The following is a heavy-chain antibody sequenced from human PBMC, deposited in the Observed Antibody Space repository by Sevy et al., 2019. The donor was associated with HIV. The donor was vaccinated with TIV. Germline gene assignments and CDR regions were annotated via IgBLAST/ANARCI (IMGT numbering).Heavy chain of an antibody. V-gene: IGHV3-7*01. J-gene: IGHJ3*02. CDR2: IKHDGSEK. Sequence: GGSLRLSCAASGFTFSSYWMSWVRQAPGKGLEWVANIKHDGSEKYYVDSVKGRFTISRDNAKNSLYLQMNSLRAEDTAVYYCARGGYYYDSSGYDAFDIWDQGTMVTVSS. CDR1: GFTFSSYW. CDR3: ARGGYYYDSSGYDAFDI. D-gene: IGHD3-22*01.